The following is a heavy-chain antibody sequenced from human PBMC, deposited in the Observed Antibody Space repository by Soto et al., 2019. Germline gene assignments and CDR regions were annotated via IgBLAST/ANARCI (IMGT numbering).Heavy chain of an antibody. V-gene: IGHV4-4*07. D-gene: IGHD3-10*01. CDR1: GASMNTYF. CDR2: VYTSGTT. CDR3: ARDEPDTGEGFDR. Sequence: QVQLQESGPGLVKPSETLSLTCSVSGASMNTYFWSWIRQPAGKGLEWIGRVYTSGTTNYNPSLKSRVTMSVDTSKKQVSLKLISLTAADTGLYYCARDEPDTGEGFDRWGQGTMVTVSS. J-gene: IGHJ3*02.